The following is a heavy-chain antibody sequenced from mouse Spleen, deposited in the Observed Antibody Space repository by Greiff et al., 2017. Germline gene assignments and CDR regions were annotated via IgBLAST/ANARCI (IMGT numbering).Heavy chain of an antibody. Sequence: LVKTGASVKISCKASGYSFTGYYMHWVKQSHGKSLEWIGYISCYNGATSYNQKFKGKATFTVDTSSSTAYMQFNSLTSEDSAVYYCARGGYDGYYAMDYWGQGTSITVSS. V-gene: IGHV1S34*01. D-gene: IGHD2-14*01. CDR2: ISCYNGAT. J-gene: IGHJ4*01. CDR3: ARGGYDGYYAMDY. CDR1: GYSFTGYY.